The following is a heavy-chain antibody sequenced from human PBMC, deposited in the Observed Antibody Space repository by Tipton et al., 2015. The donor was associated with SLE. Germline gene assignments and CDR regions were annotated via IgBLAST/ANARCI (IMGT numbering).Heavy chain of an antibody. CDR3: ARRPPTYYFGFDY. J-gene: IGHJ4*02. Sequence: TLSLTCSVSGGSIRNYYWTWIRQPPGRGLEWIGEINRSGNTNYNPSLNRRVTISKDTSNNQFSLILSSVTAADTAVYYCARRPPTYYFGFDYWGQGALVTVSS. D-gene: IGHD3/OR15-3a*01. CDR2: INRSGNT. CDR1: GGSIRNYY. V-gene: IGHV4-34*01.